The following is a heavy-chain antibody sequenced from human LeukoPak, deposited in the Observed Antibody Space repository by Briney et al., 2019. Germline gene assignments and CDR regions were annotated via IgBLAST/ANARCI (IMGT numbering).Heavy chain of an antibody. D-gene: IGHD3-10*01. CDR2: IYSGGST. CDR1: GFTVSSNY. V-gene: IGHV3-66*01. J-gene: IGHJ5*02. CDR3: ARDRGHYYGSGSYPNWFDP. Sequence: PGGSLRLSCAASGFTVSSNYTSWARQAPGKGLEWVSVIYSGGSTYYADSVKGRFTISRDNSKNTLYLQMNSLRAEDTAVYYCARDRGHYYGSGSYPNWFDPWGQGTLVTVSS.